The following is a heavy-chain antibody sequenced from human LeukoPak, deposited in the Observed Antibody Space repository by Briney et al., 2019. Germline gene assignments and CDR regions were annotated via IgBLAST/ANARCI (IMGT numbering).Heavy chain of an antibody. Sequence: ASVKVSCKASGYTFTSYAMNWVRQAPGQGLEWMGIINPSGGSTSYAQKFQGRVTMTRDMSTSTVYMELSSLRSEDTAVYYCARGGITMIVVYRYWGQGTLVTVSS. D-gene: IGHD3-22*01. CDR3: ARGGITMIVVYRY. J-gene: IGHJ4*02. CDR1: GYTFTSYA. CDR2: INPSGGST. V-gene: IGHV1-46*01.